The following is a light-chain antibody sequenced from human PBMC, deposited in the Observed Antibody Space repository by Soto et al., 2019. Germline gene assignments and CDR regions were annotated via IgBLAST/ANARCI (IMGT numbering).Light chain of an antibody. CDR1: KLGDKY. J-gene: IGLJ1*01. CDR2: QDN. CDR3: QAWDSSTFYV. Sequence: SYELTQPPSVSVSPGQTASITCSGDKLGDKYACWYQQKPGQSPVLVIYQDNQRPSGIPERFSGSNSGNTATLTISGTQAMDEADYYCQAWDSSTFYVFGTGTKLTVL. V-gene: IGLV3-1*01.